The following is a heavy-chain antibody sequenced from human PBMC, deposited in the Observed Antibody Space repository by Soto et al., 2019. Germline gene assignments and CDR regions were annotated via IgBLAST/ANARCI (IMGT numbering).Heavy chain of an antibody. Sequence: EVQLLESGGGVVQPGGSLRLSCAASGFTFSNYVMTWVRQAPGKGLEWVSTIGGSGAGTYHADSVKGRFTISRDNSKNTLYLQLDSLRAHDTALYYCATRSCSGGTCYFDFWGQGTLVAVSS. CDR3: ATRSCSGGTCYFDF. J-gene: IGHJ4*02. D-gene: IGHD2-15*01. V-gene: IGHV3-23*01. CDR2: IGGSGAGT. CDR1: GFTFSNYV.